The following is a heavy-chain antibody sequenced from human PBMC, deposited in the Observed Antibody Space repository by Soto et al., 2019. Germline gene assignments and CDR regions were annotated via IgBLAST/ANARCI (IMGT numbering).Heavy chain of an antibody. Sequence: GGSLRLSCAASGFTFSNYAMSWVRQAPGKGLEWVSGVGGSGDSTYYADSVKGRFSISRDNSKDTLYLQMNSLRAEDTAVYYCAKSPLGYCSGGSCYPPHYFDYWGQGTLVTVSS. D-gene: IGHD2-15*01. V-gene: IGHV3-23*01. CDR2: VGGSGDST. CDR3: AKSPLGYCSGGSCYPPHYFDY. CDR1: GFTFSNYA. J-gene: IGHJ4*02.